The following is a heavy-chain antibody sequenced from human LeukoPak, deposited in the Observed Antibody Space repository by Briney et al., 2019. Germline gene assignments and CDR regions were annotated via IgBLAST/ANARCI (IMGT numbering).Heavy chain of an antibody. D-gene: IGHD1-26*01. V-gene: IGHV3-11*06. CDR2: ISASSTYT. CDR1: GFTFSDYY. CDR3: ARVGSRGYYFDY. Sequence: GGSLRLSCASSGFTFSDYYMSWIRQAPGKGLEWVSHISASSTYTNYADSVKGRFTISRDNANNSLYLQMNSLTAEDTAVFYCARVGSRGYYFDYWGQGTLVSVSS. J-gene: IGHJ4*02.